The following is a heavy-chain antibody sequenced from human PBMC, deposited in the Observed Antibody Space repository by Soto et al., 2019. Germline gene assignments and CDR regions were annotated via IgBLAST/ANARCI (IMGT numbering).Heavy chain of an antibody. J-gene: IGHJ4*02. CDR2: INHSGRT. CDR3: ARVSDY. CDR1: GGSFSDYS. Sequence: QGQLQQWGAGLLKPSETLSLTCAVYGGSFSDYSWGWIRQPPGERLEWIGQINHSGRTKYNPSLTGRVTISIDTSKIQFSLKLTSLTAADTATYYCARVSDYWGQGTLVTVSS. V-gene: IGHV4-34*01.